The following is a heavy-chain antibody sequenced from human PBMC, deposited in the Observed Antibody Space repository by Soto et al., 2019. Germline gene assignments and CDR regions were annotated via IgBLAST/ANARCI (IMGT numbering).Heavy chain of an antibody. CDR3: AKNERYSSRELDY. V-gene: IGHV3-23*01. CDR1: GFTFSNYA. D-gene: IGHD6-13*01. J-gene: IGHJ4*02. CDR2: ISGSGGNT. Sequence: EVQLLESGGGLVQPGGSLRLSCAASGFTFSNYAMSWVRQAPGKGLEWVSVISGSGGNTYYADSVRGRLTISRDNSKNTLYLQMNSLRAEDTAVYYCAKNERYSSRELDYWGQGTLVTVSS.